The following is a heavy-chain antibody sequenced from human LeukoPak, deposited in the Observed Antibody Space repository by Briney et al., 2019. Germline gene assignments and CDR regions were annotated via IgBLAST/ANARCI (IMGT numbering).Heavy chain of an antibody. D-gene: IGHD6-6*01. J-gene: IGHJ3*02. V-gene: IGHV3-48*03. CDR2: ISSSGNTI. CDR1: GFTFSSYE. Sequence: GGSLRLSCAASGFTFSSYEMNWVRQAPGKGLEWVSYISSSGNTISYADSVKGRFTISKDNAKNSLYLQVISLRAEDTAVYYCARGPSIAARYDAFDIWGQGTMVTVSS. CDR3: ARGPSIAARYDAFDI.